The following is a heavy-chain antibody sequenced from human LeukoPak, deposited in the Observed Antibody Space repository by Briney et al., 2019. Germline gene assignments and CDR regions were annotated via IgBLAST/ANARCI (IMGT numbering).Heavy chain of an antibody. Sequence: GGSLRLSCAASGFTFSSYSMNWVRQAPEKGLEWVSSITSSRSYIYYADSVKGRLTISRDNAKNSLYLQMNSLRAEDTAVYYCAREALTGYYTAFDYWGQGTLVTVSS. V-gene: IGHV3-21*01. D-gene: IGHD3-9*01. J-gene: IGHJ4*02. CDR1: GFTFSSYS. CDR2: ITSSRSYI. CDR3: AREALTGYYTAFDY.